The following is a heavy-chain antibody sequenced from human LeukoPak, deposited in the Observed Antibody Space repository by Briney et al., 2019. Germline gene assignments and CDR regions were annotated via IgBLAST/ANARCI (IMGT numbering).Heavy chain of an antibody. CDR1: GDTFGSYA. Sequence: SVKVSCKASGDTFGSYAFSWVRQAPGQGLEWMGAIIPMSGTTHYAQNFQGRVTITSDESTRTVYLEVTSLRSEDTALYYCARSNNVFFAGDHWGQGTLVTVSS. CDR3: ARSNNVFFAGDH. CDR2: IIPMSGTT. J-gene: IGHJ4*02. V-gene: IGHV1-69*01. D-gene: IGHD1/OR15-1a*01.